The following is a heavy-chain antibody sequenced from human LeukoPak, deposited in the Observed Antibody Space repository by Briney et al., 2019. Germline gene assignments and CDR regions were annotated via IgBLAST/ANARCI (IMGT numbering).Heavy chain of an antibody. Sequence: SETLSLTCTVSGGSISSYYWSWIRQPPGKGLEWIGCIYYSGYTNYKSSLKSRVTISVDTSKNQFSLKMSSVTAADTAVYYCARDGYSGNDGLWGQGTQVTVSS. D-gene: IGHD5-12*01. CDR1: GGSISSYY. CDR3: ARDGYSGNDGL. J-gene: IGHJ4*02. V-gene: IGHV4-59*01. CDR2: IYYSGYT.